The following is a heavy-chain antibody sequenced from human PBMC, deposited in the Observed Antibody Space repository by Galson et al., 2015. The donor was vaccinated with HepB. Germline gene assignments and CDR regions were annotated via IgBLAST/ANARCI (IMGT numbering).Heavy chain of an antibody. CDR2: INSDGSST. V-gene: IGHV3-74*01. J-gene: IGHJ6*02. Sequence: SLRLSCAASGFTFSSYWIHWVRQAPGKGLVWVSRINSDGSSTSYADSVKGRFTISRDNAKNTLYLQMNSLRVEDTAVYYCARTYSGSYPPYYYYGMDVWGQGTTVTVSS. CDR1: GFTFSSYW. D-gene: IGHD1-26*01. CDR3: ARTYSGSYPPYYYYGMDV.